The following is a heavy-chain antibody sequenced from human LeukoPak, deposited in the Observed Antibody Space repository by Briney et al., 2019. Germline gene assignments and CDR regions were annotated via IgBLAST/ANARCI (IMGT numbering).Heavy chain of an antibody. J-gene: IGHJ5*02. CDR2: INPNSGGT. Sequence: GASVKVSCKASGYTFTSYYMHWVRQAPGQGLEWMGWINPNSGGTNYAQKFQGRVTMTRDTSISTAYMELSRLRSDDTAVYYCARDRNVFWPYTGEYNWFDPWGQGTLVTVSS. CDR3: ARDRNVFWPYTGEYNWFDP. D-gene: IGHD3-16*01. V-gene: IGHV1-2*02. CDR1: GYTFTSYY.